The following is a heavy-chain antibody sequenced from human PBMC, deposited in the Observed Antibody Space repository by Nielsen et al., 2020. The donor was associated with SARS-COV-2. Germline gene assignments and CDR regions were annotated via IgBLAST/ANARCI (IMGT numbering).Heavy chain of an antibody. CDR3: ARAGSGSYYDNWFDP. Sequence: ASVQVSCKASGYTFTSHAMNWVRQAPGQGLEWMGWINTNTGNPTYAQGFTGRFVFSLDTSVSTAYLQISSLKAEDTAVYYCARAGSGSYYDNWFDPWGQGTLVTVSS. CDR2: INTNTGNP. CDR1: GYTFTSHA. V-gene: IGHV7-4-1*02. J-gene: IGHJ5*02. D-gene: IGHD1-26*01.